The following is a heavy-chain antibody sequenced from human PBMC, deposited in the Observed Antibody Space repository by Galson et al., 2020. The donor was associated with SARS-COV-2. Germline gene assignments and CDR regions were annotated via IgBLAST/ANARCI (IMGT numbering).Heavy chain of an antibody. CDR3: ARAESQGPRYCSSTSCPPGDY. V-gene: IGHV1-18*01. D-gene: IGHD2-2*01. CDR2: ISPYNDKK. J-gene: IGHJ4*02. CDR1: GYRLSSYG. Sequence: ASVKVSCVASGYRLSSYGITWVRQAPGQGLEWMGWISPYNDKKYYAEKFQYRFTMSADRSTSTVYMELRSLISDDTAVYYCARAESQGPRYCSSTSCPPGDYWGQGTLGTVSS.